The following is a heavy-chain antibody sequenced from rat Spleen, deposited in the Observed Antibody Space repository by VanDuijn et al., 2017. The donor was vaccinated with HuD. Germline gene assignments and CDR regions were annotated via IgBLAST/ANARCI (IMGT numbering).Heavy chain of an antibody. D-gene: IGHD1-1*01. Sequence: EVQLQESGPGLVKPSQSLSLTCSVTGYSITSSYRWNWIRKFPGNKLEWMGYINSAGSTNYNPSVKSRISITRDTSKNQFFLQVNSVTTEDTATYYCARSYYYYSGPHYFDYWGQGVMVTVSS. CDR3: ARSYYYYSGPHYFDY. CDR2: INSAGST. CDR1: GYSITSSYR. J-gene: IGHJ2*01. V-gene: IGHV3-3*01.